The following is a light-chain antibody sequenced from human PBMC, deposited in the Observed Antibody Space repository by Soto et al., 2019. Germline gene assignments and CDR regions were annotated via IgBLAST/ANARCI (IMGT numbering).Light chain of an antibody. V-gene: IGKV3-20*01. J-gene: IGKJ1*01. CDR1: QSVSSSY. CDR2: GAS. Sequence: EIVLTQSPGTLSLSPGERATLSCRASQSVSSSYLAWYQQKPGQAPRLLIYGASSRVTGIPGRFSGSGSGKYFTLTISRLEPEYFAVYYCQQYGSSPWTFGQGNKVEIK. CDR3: QQYGSSPWT.